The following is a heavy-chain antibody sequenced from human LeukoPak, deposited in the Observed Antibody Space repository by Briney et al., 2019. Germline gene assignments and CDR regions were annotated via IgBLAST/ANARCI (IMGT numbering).Heavy chain of an antibody. CDR3: ARFYRYYDSSGYYLAAFDI. V-gene: IGHV4-34*01. D-gene: IGHD3-22*01. Sequence: SETLSLTCAIYGGSFGGYYWSWIRQPPGKGLEWIGEINHSGSTNYNPSLKSRVTISVDTSKNQFSLKLSSVTAADTAVYYCARFYRYYDSSGYYLAAFDIWGQGTMVTVSS. CDR2: INHSGST. CDR1: GGSFGGYY. J-gene: IGHJ3*02.